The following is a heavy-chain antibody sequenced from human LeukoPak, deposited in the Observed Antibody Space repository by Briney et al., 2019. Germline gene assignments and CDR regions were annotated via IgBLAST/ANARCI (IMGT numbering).Heavy chain of an antibody. Sequence: SETLSLTCTVSGNSISSFFWSWIRQPPGKGLEWTGSMHYSGDSKYNPSLRSRVSLSIDTSKQQFSLRLSSVTAADTAVYYCARDLELERNRWNYFESWGQGALVTVSS. D-gene: IGHD1-1*01. V-gene: IGHV4-59*01. CDR3: ARDLELERNRWNYFES. CDR2: MHYSGDS. CDR1: GNSISSFF. J-gene: IGHJ4*02.